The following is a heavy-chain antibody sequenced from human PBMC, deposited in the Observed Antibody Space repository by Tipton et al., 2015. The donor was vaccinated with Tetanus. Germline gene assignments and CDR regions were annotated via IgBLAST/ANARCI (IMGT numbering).Heavy chain of an antibody. Sequence: TLSLTCAVYGGSFSAYYWSWIRQSPGKGLERIGEINHSGSTTYSPSCKSRFTISVDTPKNQFSLKLTSLTVADTAVYYCARGGSYSYGPRGFDLWGRGTLVSVSS. CDR2: INHSGST. CDR1: GGSFSAYY. V-gene: IGHV4-34*01. CDR3: ARGGSYSYGPRGFDL. D-gene: IGHD5-18*01. J-gene: IGHJ2*01.